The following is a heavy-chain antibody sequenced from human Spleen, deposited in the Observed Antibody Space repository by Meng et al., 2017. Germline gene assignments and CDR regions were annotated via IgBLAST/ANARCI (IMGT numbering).Heavy chain of an antibody. CDR1: GGSFSDYY. V-gene: IGHV4-34*01. J-gene: IGHJ4*02. CDR3: ARGPTTMAHDFDY. CDR2: INHSGST. D-gene: IGHD4-11*01. Sequence: AEGLLTPSDTLPLTCVVSGGSFSDYYWSWIRQPPGKGLEWIGEINHSGSTNYNPSLESRATISVDTSQNNLSLKLSSVTAADSAVYYCARGPTTMAHDFDYWGQGTLVTVSS.